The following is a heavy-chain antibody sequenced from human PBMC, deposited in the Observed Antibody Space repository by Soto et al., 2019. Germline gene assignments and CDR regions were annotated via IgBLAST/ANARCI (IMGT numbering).Heavy chain of an antibody. J-gene: IGHJ4*02. D-gene: IGHD1-1*01. CDR1: CLSFSSRCSY. V-gene: IGHV4-31*03. CDR2: IYYSGNS. Sequence: PSDILSPTCHFTCLSFSSRCSYWMSNGQHPGKGLEWIGYIYYSGNSYYNPSLKSRSIISIDTSKNQFSLKLSSVTAADTAVYYCAITPSPGTAFDSWGQGTLVTVSS. CDR3: AITPSPGTAFDS.